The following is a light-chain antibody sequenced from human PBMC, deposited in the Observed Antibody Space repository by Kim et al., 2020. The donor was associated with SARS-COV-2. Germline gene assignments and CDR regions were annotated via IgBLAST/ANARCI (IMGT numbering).Light chain of an antibody. J-gene: IGKJ2*01. CDR1: QSVGNN. Sequence: PGERATLFCRASQSVGNNVAWYQHKPGQAPRVLIYGASTRATGIPARFSGSGSGTEFTLSISSLQSEDFAVYFCHQYNDWPPGDTFGQGTKVDIK. V-gene: IGKV3-15*01. CDR3: HQYNDWPPGDT. CDR2: GAS.